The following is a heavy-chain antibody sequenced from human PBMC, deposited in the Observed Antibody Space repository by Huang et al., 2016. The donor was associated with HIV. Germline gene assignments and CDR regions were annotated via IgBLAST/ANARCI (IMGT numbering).Heavy chain of an antibody. CDR2: IYTRGGT. CDR3: ARVPRYSYGSHYFDY. D-gene: IGHD5-18*01. Sequence: QVQLQESGPGLVKPSQTLSLTCTVSGGSISSGSYYWRWIRQPAGKGLEWIGHIYTRGGTNDNPSLKSRVTISVETSKKQFSLKLSSVTAADTAVYFCARVPRYSYGSHYFDYWGQGTLVTVSS. V-gene: IGHV4-61*09. J-gene: IGHJ4*02. CDR1: GGSISSGSYY.